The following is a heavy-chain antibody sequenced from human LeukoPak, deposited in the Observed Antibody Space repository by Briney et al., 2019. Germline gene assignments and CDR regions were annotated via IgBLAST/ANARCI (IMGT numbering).Heavy chain of an antibody. J-gene: IGHJ4*02. CDR3: ARPRGRAGYYFDY. CDR1: GGSISSSSYY. V-gene: IGHV4-39*01. D-gene: IGHD3-10*01. Sequence: SETLPLTCTVSGGSISSSSYYWGWIHQPPWKGLEWIGSIYYSGSTYYNPSLKSRVTISVDTSKNQFSLKLSSVTAADTAVYYCARPRGRAGYYFDYWGQGTPVTVSS. CDR2: IYYSGST.